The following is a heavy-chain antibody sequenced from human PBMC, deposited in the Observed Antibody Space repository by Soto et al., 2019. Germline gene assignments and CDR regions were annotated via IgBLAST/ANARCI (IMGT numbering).Heavy chain of an antibody. Sequence: ASVKVSCKASGYTFTNYYMHWVRQAPGQGPEWMGMINPSGGSTIYTQKFQGRVTMTRDTSTSTVYMELSSLRSEDTAVYYCNRSLGYCSGGTCYFGGNWFDPWGQGSLVTVSS. CDR1: GYTFTNYY. CDR2: INPSGGST. CDR3: NRSLGYCSGGTCYFGGNWFDP. J-gene: IGHJ5*02. V-gene: IGHV1-46*03. D-gene: IGHD2-15*01.